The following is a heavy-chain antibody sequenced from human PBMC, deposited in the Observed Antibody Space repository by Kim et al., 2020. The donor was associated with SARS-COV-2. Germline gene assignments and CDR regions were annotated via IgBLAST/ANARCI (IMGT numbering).Heavy chain of an antibody. V-gene: IGHV1-69*13. D-gene: IGHD5-12*01. Sequence: SVKVSCKASGGTFSSYAISWVRQAPGQGLEWMGGIIPIFGTANYAQKFQGRVTITADESTSTAYMELSSLRSEDTAVYYCARGRGIYMVAGNYYYYGMDVWGQGTTVTVSS. CDR2: IIPIFGTA. CDR3: ARGRGIYMVAGNYYYYGMDV. CDR1: GGTFSSYA. J-gene: IGHJ6*02.